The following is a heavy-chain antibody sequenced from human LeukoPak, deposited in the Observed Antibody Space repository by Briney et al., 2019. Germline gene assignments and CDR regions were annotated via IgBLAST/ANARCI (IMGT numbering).Heavy chain of an antibody. CDR1: GGFFSNYY. J-gene: IGHJ3*02. CDR2: RYYSGST. Sequence: PSETLSLTCTVSGGFFSNYYWSWLRQPPEKGLEWIGYRYYSGSTNYNTSLKSRVTISLDTSKNQFSLKLSSVTAADTAVYYCARVWGSIAVAGSDAFDIWGQGTMVTVSS. D-gene: IGHD6-19*01. CDR3: ARVWGSIAVAGSDAFDI. V-gene: IGHV4-59*01.